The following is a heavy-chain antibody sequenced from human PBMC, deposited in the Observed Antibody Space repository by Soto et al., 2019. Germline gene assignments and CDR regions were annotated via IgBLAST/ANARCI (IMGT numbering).Heavy chain of an antibody. CDR3: AIDLAWEHWGDQDYYYYYGMDV. CDR1: GFTFSSYG. Sequence: GGSLRLSCAASGFTFSSYGMHWVRQAPGKGLEWVAVISYDGSNKYYADSVKGRFTISRDNSKNTLYLQMNSLRAEDTAVYYCAIDLAWEHWGDQDYYYYYGMDVWGQGTTVTVSS. V-gene: IGHV3-30*03. D-gene: IGHD1-26*01. J-gene: IGHJ6*02. CDR2: ISYDGSNK.